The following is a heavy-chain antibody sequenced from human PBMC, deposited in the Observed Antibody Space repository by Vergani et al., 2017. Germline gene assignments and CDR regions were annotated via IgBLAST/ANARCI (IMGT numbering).Heavy chain of an antibody. CDR2: ISWNSGSI. V-gene: IGHV3-9*01. J-gene: IGHJ4*02. Sequence: EVQLLESGGGLVQPGGSLRLSCAASGFTFDDYTMHWVRQAPGKGLEWVSGISWNSGSIGYADSVKGRFTISRDNAKNSLYLQMNSLRAEDTALYYCAKSARANLNWSISYYFDYWGQGTLVTVSS. D-gene: IGHD1-1*01. CDR3: AKSARANLNWSISYYFDY. CDR1: GFTFDDYT.